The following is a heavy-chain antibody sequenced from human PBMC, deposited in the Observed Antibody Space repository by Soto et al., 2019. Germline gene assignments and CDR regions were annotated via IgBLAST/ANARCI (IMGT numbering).Heavy chain of an antibody. CDR2: IIPIFGTA. CDR3: ARAEAGTPSYYYYGMDV. Sequence: GASVKVSCKASGGTFSSYAISWVRQAPGQGLEWMGGIIPIFGTANYAQKFQGRVTITADESTSTAYMELSSLRSEDTAVYYCARAEAGTPSYYYYGMDVWGQGTTVTVSS. V-gene: IGHV1-69*13. J-gene: IGHJ6*02. CDR1: GGTFSSYA. D-gene: IGHD6-19*01.